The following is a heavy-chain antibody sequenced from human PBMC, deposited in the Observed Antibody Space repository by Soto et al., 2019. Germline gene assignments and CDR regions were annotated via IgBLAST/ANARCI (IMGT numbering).Heavy chain of an antibody. V-gene: IGHV1-2*02. J-gene: IGHJ4*02. D-gene: IGHD3-3*01. CDR3: ARDAGYDFWSGYCGY. Sequence: ASLNVSCKPVGYTFSGDDRHWVRQATGQGLEWMGWINPNSGGTNYAQKFQGRVTMTRDTSISTAYMELSRLRSDDTAVYYCARDAGYDFWSGYCGYWGQGTLVTLPS. CDR2: INPNSGGT. CDR1: GYTFSGDD.